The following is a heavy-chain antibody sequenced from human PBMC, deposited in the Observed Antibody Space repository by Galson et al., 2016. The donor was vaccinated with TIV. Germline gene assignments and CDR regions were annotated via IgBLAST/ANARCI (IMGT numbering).Heavy chain of an antibody. V-gene: IGHV3-7*01. CDR3: ARWRGRQSEFDS. J-gene: IGHJ4*02. Sequence: SLRLSCAASGFSSIDYSMSWVRQAPGTGLEWVASMKEEGTEQYNVNAVKGRFTISRDGAGNSVYLQMNSLGVEDTAVYFCARWRGRQSEFDSWGQGTLVTVSA. CDR1: GFSSIDYS. D-gene: IGHD5-24*01. CDR2: MKEEGTEQ.